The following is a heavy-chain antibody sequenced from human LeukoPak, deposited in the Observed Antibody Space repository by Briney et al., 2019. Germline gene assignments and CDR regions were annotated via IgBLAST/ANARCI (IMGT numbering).Heavy chain of an antibody. Sequence: ASVKVSCKASGYTFTNYGINWVRQAPGQGLEWMGWVNTDTGDTKFAHNVQGRVAMTADTSTKTAYMELRSLRSADTAVYYCARVLSRRSSGVDSWGQGTLVTVSA. CDR1: GYTFTNYG. J-gene: IGHJ4*02. V-gene: IGHV1-18*01. CDR3: ARVLSRRSSGVDS. D-gene: IGHD3-10*01. CDR2: VNTDTGDT.